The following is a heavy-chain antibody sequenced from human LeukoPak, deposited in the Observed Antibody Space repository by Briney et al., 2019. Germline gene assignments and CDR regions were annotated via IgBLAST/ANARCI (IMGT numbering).Heavy chain of an antibody. CDR2: IRGSGDTT. Sequence: GGPLRLSCAAAGFTFISYAMSWVRQAPGKGLEWVSAIRGSGDTTYSADSVRGRFTISRDNSKNTLFLQMNSLRAEDTAVYYCAKAYVDTTYFDSWGQGTLVTVSS. V-gene: IGHV3-23*01. J-gene: IGHJ4*02. D-gene: IGHD5-18*01. CDR1: GFTFISYA. CDR3: AKAYVDTTYFDS.